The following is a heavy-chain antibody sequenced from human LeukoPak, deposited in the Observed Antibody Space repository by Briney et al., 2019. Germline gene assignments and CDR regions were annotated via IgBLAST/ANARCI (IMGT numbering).Heavy chain of an antibody. CDR3: ARSPCSSTSCSFDY. CDR2: IIPILERA. V-gene: IGHV1-69*04. CDR1: GGTFSSYA. Sequence: SVKVSCEASGGTFSSYAINWVRQAPGQGLEWMGRIIPILERANYAQKFQGRVTITVDKSTSTAYMELSSLRSEDTAVYYCARSPCSSTSCSFDYWGQGTLVTVSS. J-gene: IGHJ4*02. D-gene: IGHD2-2*01.